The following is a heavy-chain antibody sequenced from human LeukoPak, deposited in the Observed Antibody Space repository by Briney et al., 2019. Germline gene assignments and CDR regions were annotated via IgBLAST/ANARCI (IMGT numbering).Heavy chain of an antibody. Sequence: ASVKVSCKASGYTFTGYYMHWVRQAPGQGLEWMGWINPNSGGTNYAQKFQGRVTMTRDTSISTAYMELSRLRPDDTAVYYCARDLRRGSGSYFGGYWGQGTLVTVSS. CDR2: INPNSGGT. CDR1: GYTFTGYY. V-gene: IGHV1-2*02. J-gene: IGHJ4*02. CDR3: ARDLRRGSGSYFGGY. D-gene: IGHD1-26*01.